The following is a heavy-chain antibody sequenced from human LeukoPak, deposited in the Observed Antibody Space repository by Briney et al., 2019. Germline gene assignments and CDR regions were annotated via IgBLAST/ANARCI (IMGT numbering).Heavy chain of an antibody. CDR3: AREDIVVVPAAIEGYFDY. Sequence: SETLSLTCTVSGGSISSSSYYWGWIRQPPGKGLEWIGSIYYSGSTYYNPSLKSRVTISVDTSKNQFSLKLSSVTAADTAAYYRAREDIVVVPAAIEGYFDYWGQGTLVTVSS. CDR1: GGSISSSSYY. CDR2: IYYSGST. V-gene: IGHV4-39*02. D-gene: IGHD2-2*01. J-gene: IGHJ4*02.